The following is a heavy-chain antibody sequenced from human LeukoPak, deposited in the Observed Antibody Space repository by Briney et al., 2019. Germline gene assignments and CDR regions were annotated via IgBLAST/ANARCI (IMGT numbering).Heavy chain of an antibody. CDR1: GGSINSYY. CDR3: ARIVTSGRTYYFYYMDV. CDR2: ISYSGST. D-gene: IGHD4-11*01. V-gene: IGHV4-59*01. J-gene: IGHJ6*03. Sequence: SETLSLTCTVSGGSINSYYWNWIRQPPGKGLEWIAHISYSGSTSYNPSLKGRVTISVDRSKNQFSLKVSSVTAADTAIYYCARIVTSGRTYYFYYMDVWGKGTTVTVSS.